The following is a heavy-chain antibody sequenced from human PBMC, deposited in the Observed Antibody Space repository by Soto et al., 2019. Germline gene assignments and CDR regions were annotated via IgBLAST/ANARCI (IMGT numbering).Heavy chain of an antibody. CDR2: ISGSGGST. CDR3: ASDGYYYDSSGYYYRSFDY. Sequence: PGGSLRLSCAASGFTFSSYAMSWVRQAPGKGLEWVSAISGSGGSTYYADSVKGRFTISRDNSKNTLYLQMNSLRAEDTAVYYCASDGYYYDSSGYYYRSFDYWGQGILVTVSS. J-gene: IGHJ4*02. D-gene: IGHD3-22*01. V-gene: IGHV3-23*01. CDR1: GFTFSSYA.